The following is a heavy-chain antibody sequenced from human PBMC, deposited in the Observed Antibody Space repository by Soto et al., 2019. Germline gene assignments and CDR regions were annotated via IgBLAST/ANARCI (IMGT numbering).Heavy chain of an antibody. D-gene: IGHD6-13*01. CDR3: AKDQGIAASHGID. CDR2: ISNDGSDK. CDR1: GFTFNNNG. Sequence: QVQLVESGGGVVQPGRSLRLSCAASGFTFNNNGMHWVRQAPGKGLEWVATISNDGSDKYYADSVKGRLTISRDNSKNTVYLQMNSLRAEETAVYYCAKDQGIAASHGIDWGQGTMVTVSS. J-gene: IGHJ3*01. V-gene: IGHV3-30*18.